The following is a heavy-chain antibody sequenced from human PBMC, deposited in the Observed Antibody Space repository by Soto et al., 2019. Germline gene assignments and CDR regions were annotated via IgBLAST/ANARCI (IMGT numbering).Heavy chain of an antibody. CDR1: GFTFSSYG. CDR3: ANAGSSGWWRTYYYDSGYY. V-gene: IGHV3-30*18. CDR2: ISYDGSNK. D-gene: IGHD3-22*01. J-gene: IGHJ4*02. Sequence: PGGSLRLSCAASGFTFSSYGMHWVRQAPGKGLEWVAVISYDGSNKYYADSVKGRFTISRDNSKNTLYLQMNSLRAEDTAVYYCANAGSSGWWRTYYYDSGYYWGQGTLVTVSS.